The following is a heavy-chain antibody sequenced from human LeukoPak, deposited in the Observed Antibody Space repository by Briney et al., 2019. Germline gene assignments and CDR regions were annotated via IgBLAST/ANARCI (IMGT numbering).Heavy chain of an antibody. V-gene: IGHV4-59*01. CDR2: IYYSGST. CDR3: ARGVYQLLFPYYYYYGMDV. Sequence: SETLSLTCTVSGGSISSYYWSWIRQPPGKGLEWIGYIYYSGSTNYNPSLKSRVTISVDTSKNQFSLKLSSVTAADTAVYYCARGVYQLLFPYYYYYGMDVWGQGTTVTVSS. D-gene: IGHD2-2*01. CDR1: GGSISSYY. J-gene: IGHJ6*02.